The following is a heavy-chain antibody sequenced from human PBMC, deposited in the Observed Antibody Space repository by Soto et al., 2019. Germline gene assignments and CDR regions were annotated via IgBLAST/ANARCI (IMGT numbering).Heavy chain of an antibody. V-gene: IGHV4-34*01. D-gene: IGHD1-1*01. CDR2: MSHSGGT. Sequence: QVQLYQWGAGLLKPSETLSLTCAVYGGFVSSGSYYWSWIRQPPGKGLEWIGEMSHSGGTHFNPSLKSRVTISVDTSKNQFSLKMSSVTAADTALYYCARVERGTATTVVDAFDIWGPGTMVTVSS. CDR1: GGFVSSGSYY. J-gene: IGHJ3*02. CDR3: ARVERGTATTVVDAFDI.